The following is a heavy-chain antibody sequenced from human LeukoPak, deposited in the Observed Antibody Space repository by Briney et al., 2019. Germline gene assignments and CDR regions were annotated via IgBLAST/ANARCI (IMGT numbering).Heavy chain of an antibody. Sequence: GASVKVSCKASGYTFTSYDINWVRQATGQGLEWMGWMNPNSGNTGYAQKFQGRVTMTRNTSISTAYMELSSLRSEDTAVYYCARGRSAIYCSSTSCSQAIYYMDVWGKGTTVTISS. V-gene: IGHV1-8*01. J-gene: IGHJ6*03. CDR3: ARGRSAIYCSSTSCSQAIYYMDV. CDR1: GYTFTSYD. CDR2: MNPNSGNT. D-gene: IGHD2-2*01.